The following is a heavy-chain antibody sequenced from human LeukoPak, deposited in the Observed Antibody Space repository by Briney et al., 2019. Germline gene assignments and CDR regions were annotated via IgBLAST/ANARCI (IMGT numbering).Heavy chain of an antibody. CDR3: ARDDRDDAFDI. Sequence: SVKVSCKASVGTFSSNAISWVRQAPGQGLEWMGGIIPIFGTANYAQKFQGRVTITADESTSTAYMELSSLRSEDTAVYYCARDDRDDAFDIWGQGTMVTVSS. CDR1: VGTFSSNA. J-gene: IGHJ3*02. V-gene: IGHV1-69*01. CDR2: IIPIFGTA. D-gene: IGHD3-22*01.